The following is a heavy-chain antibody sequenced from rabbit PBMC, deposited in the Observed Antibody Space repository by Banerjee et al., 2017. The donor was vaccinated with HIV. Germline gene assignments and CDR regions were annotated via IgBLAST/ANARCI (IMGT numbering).Heavy chain of an antibody. CDR2: T. J-gene: IGHJ6*01. D-gene: IGHD1-1*01. V-gene: IGHV1S43*01. CDR3: GRSYNGMDL. Sequence: TWYASWVNGRFTISSDNAQNTVDLQMTSLTAADTATYFCGRSYNGMDLWGPGTLVTVS.